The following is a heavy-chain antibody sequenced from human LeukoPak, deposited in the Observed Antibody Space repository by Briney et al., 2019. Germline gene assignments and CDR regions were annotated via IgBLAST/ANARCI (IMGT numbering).Heavy chain of an antibody. Sequence: GGSLRLSCAASGFAFSSLAVGWVRQAPGKGLEWVSVISDSGSITYYADSVKGRFTISRDDSKNTLFLQMNSLRAEDTAVYYCAKDARRTSGWYFFDYWGQGTLVTVSS. D-gene: IGHD6-19*01. V-gene: IGHV3-23*01. CDR2: ISDSGSIT. CDR1: GFAFSSLA. J-gene: IGHJ4*02. CDR3: AKDARRTSGWYFFDY.